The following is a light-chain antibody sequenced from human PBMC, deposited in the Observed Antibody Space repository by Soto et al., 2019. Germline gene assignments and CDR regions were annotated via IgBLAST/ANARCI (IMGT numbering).Light chain of an antibody. J-gene: IGKJ4*01. CDR3: QQSYNSPPLT. Sequence: DIQMTQSPSSLSASVGDRVTITCRASQSISSYLNWYQQRPGKAPKLLIYAASSLQSGVPSRFSGSGSGTDFTLTISSLRPEDFATYFCQQSYNSPPLTFGGGTKVEIK. V-gene: IGKV1-39*01. CDR1: QSISSY. CDR2: AAS.